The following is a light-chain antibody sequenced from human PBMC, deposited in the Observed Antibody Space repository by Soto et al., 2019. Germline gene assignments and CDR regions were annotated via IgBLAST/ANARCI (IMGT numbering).Light chain of an antibody. Sequence: QSVLTPPPSSSGTPGQRVTISCSGSSSNIGSNTVNWYQQLPGTAPKLLIYSNNQRPSGVPDRFSGSKSGTSASLAISGLQSEDEADYYCAAWDDSLNGPVFGGGTKVTVL. J-gene: IGLJ2*01. CDR1: SSNIGSNT. CDR3: AAWDDSLNGPV. CDR2: SNN. V-gene: IGLV1-44*01.